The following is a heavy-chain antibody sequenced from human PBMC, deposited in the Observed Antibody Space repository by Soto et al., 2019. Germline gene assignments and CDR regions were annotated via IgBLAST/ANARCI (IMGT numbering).Heavy chain of an antibody. CDR1: GGSISRSSYY. V-gene: IGHV4-39*01. CDR2: IYYSGST. CDR3: TRHEGGAAADRPLDY. Sequence: PSETLSLTCTVSGGSISRSSYYWGWILQPPGKGLEWIGSIYYSGSTYYNPSLKSRVAMSVDTSKNQFSLKLTSVTATDTAVYYCTRHEGGAAADRPLDYWGQGTLVTVSS. D-gene: IGHD6-13*01. J-gene: IGHJ4*02.